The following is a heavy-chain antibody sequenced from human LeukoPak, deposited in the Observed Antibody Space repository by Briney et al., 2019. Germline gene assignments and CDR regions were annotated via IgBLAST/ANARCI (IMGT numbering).Heavy chain of an antibody. CDR2: INPSGAFT. CDR1: GFTFSTYA. V-gene: IGHV3-23*01. CDR3: AKGGIAVAGFDT. J-gene: IGHJ5*02. D-gene: IGHD6-19*01. Sequence: PGGSLGLSCAASGFTFSTYAMSWVRQAPGKGLEWISAINPSGAFTYYADSVKGRFTISRDQSKNTVYLQMNSLRAEDTAVYYCAKGGIAVAGFDTWGQGTVVTVSS.